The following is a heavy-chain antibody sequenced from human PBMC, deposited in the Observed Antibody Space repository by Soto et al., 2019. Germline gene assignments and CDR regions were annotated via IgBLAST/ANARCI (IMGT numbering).Heavy chain of an antibody. J-gene: IGHJ4*02. V-gene: IGHV3-15*07. CDR1: GLIFTDAW. Sequence: EVQLVESGGGFVKPGGSLRLSCAASGLIFTDAWMNWVRQAPGKGLEWVGRIKSKTEGATADYAAPVKGRFAISRDDSKNILYLQMNSLITDNTAVYFCNFHYHSCSGTDFREFGFWGQGVLVTVSS. CDR2: IKSKTEGATA. D-gene: IGHD6-25*01. CDR3: NFHYHSCSGTDFREFGF.